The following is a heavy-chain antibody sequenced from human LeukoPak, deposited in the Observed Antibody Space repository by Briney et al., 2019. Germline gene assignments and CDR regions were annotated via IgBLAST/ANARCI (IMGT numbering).Heavy chain of an antibody. V-gene: IGHV3-23*01. CDR2: ISASDGST. J-gene: IGHJ4*02. CDR3: TKFDY. Sequence: PGGSLRLSCEVSGFTIINSAMSWVRQAPGKGLSWVSTISASDGSTYYEDSVRGRFTISTGNSKNILYLQMNSLRDDDTAIYYCTKFDYWGQGALVTVSS. CDR1: GFTIINSA.